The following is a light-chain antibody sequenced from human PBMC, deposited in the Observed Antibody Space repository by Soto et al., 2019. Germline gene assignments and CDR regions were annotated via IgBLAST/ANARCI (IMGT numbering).Light chain of an antibody. CDR2: EVS. V-gene: IGLV2-14*01. CDR1: SSDVGGYNY. Sequence: QSALTQPASVSGSPGQSITISCTGTSSDVGGYNYVSWYQQHPGKAPKLIIYEVSNRPSGVSNRFSGSKSGNTASLTISGLQAEYDADYYRNSYTSKSTGVFGTGTKLTVL. CDR3: NSYTSKSTGV. J-gene: IGLJ1*01.